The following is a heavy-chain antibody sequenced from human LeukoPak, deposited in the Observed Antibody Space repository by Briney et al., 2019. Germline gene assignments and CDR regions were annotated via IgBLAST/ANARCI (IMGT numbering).Heavy chain of an antibody. Sequence: ASVKVSCKASGYTFTGYYMHWVRQAPGQGLEWMGWINPNSGGTNYAQKFQGRVTMTRDTSISTAYMELSRLRSDDTAVYYCARQLPMGYSYGSPTLNYYYMDVWGKGTTVTVSS. V-gene: IGHV1-2*02. CDR2: INPNSGGT. D-gene: IGHD5-18*01. J-gene: IGHJ6*03. CDR1: GYTFTGYY. CDR3: ARQLPMGYSYGSPTLNYYYMDV.